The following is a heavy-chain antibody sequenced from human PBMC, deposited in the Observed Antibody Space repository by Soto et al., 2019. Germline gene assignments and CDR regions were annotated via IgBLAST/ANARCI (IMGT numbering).Heavy chain of an antibody. CDR2: MNPNSGNT. Sequence: PRHSVKVSCKASGYTFTSYDINWVRQATGQGLEWMGWMNPNSGNTGYAQKFQGRVTMTRNTSISTAYMELSSLRSEDTAVYYCARVSVATEGHDAFDIWGQGTMVTVSS. V-gene: IGHV1-8*01. CDR3: ARVSVATEGHDAFDI. D-gene: IGHD5-12*01. CDR1: GYTFTSYD. J-gene: IGHJ3*02.